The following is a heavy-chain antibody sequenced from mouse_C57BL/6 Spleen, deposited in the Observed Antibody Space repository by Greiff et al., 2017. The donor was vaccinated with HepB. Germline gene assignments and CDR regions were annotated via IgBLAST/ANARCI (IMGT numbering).Heavy chain of an antibody. CDR1: GYTFTDYN. Sequence: EVKVVESGPELVKPGASVKIPCKASGYTFTDYNMDWVKQSHGKSLEWIGDINPNNGGTIYNQKFKGKATLTVDKSSSPAYMELRSLTSEDTAVYYCARYDSFAYWGQGTLVTVSA. V-gene: IGHV1-18*01. CDR2: INPNNGGT. CDR3: ARYDSFAY. D-gene: IGHD2-4*01. J-gene: IGHJ3*01.